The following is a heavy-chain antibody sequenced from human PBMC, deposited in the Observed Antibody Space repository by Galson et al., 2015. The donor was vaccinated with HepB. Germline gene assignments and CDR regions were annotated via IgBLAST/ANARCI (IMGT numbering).Heavy chain of an antibody. CDR2: ISYDGSNK. CDR3: ARPGEWQGAVYFQH. CDR1: GFTFSSYA. D-gene: IGHD3-3*01. V-gene: IGHV3-30*04. J-gene: IGHJ1*01. Sequence: SCAASGFTFSSYAMHWVRQAPGKGLEWVAVISYDGSNKYYADSAKGRFTISRDNSKNTLYLQMNSLRAEDTAVYYCARPGEWQGAVYFQHWGQGTLVTVSS.